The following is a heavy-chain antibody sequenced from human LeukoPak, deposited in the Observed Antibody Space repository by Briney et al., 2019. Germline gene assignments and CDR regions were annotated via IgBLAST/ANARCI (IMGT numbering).Heavy chain of an antibody. CDR3: TTIKRGNIFGYFDF. V-gene: IGHV4-59*02. J-gene: IGHJ4*02. CDR2: VFDSWRT. D-gene: IGHD5-18*01. CDR1: GGSVTTHH. Sequence: SETLSLTCTVSGGSVTTHHWNWIRQTPGKGLEWIGYVFDSWRTKENPSLKSRVTLSADTSKNQLSLRLSSVTAADTAVYYCTTIKRGNIFGYFDFWGQGILVTVSS.